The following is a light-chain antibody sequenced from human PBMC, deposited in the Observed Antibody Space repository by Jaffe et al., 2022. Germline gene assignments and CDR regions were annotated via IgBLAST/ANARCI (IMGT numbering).Light chain of an antibody. CDR2: GTS. Sequence: DTQMTQSPSSLSASVGDRVTLTCRASQGIGYYIAWYQQTPGKVPKLLMYGTSILQSGVPSRFSGSGSGTDFTLTISSLQREDVGIYYCQKYDGAPWTFGQGTKVEIK. CDR3: QKYDGAPWT. J-gene: IGKJ1*01. CDR1: QGIGYY. V-gene: IGKV1-27*01.